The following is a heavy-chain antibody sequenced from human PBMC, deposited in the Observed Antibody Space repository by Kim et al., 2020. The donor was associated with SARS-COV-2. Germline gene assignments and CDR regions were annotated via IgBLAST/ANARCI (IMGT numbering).Heavy chain of an antibody. Sequence: GGSLRLSCTASGFTFGDYAMSWFRQAPGKGLEWVGFIRSKAYGGTPEYAASVKGRFTISRDDSKSIAYLQMNSLKTEDTAVYYCTRGGCSGGSCYAGVDYWGQGTLGTVSS. CDR2: IRSKAYGGTP. CDR1: GFTFGDYA. V-gene: IGHV3-49*03. J-gene: IGHJ4*02. D-gene: IGHD2-15*01. CDR3: TRGGCSGGSCYAGVDY.